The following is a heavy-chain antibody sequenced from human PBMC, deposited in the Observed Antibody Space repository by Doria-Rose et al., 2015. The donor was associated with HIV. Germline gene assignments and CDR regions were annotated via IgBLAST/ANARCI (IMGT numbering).Heavy chain of an antibody. J-gene: IGHJ4*02. CDR3: ATAVSPIMLGISH. D-gene: IGHD2-8*01. Sequence: GLEWMGGFDTESGQPVFADKFQGRVTMTEDRSTDTAYMDLRRLTSKDSAVYFCATAVSPIMLGISHWGQGTLVTVS. V-gene: IGHV1-24*01. CDR2: FDTESGQP.